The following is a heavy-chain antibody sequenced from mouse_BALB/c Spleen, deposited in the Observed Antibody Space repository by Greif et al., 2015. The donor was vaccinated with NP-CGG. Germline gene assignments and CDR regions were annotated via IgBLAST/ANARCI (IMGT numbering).Heavy chain of an antibody. CDR3: ARSNRYDFDY. D-gene: IGHD2-14*01. V-gene: IGHV1-54*03. CDR2: INPGSGGT. J-gene: IGHJ2*01. CDR1: GYAFTNYL. Sequence: LVESGAELVRPGTSVKVSCKASGYAFTNYLTEWVKQRPGQGLEWIGVINPGSGGTNYNEKFKGKATLAADKSSSTAYMQLSSLTSDDSAVYFCARSNRYDFDYWGQGTTLTVSS.